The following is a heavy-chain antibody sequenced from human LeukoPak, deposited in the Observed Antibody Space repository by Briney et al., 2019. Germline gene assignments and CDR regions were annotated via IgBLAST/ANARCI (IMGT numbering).Heavy chain of an antibody. D-gene: IGHD5-18*01. J-gene: IGHJ4*02. CDR2: INHSGST. Sequence: PSETLSLTCAVYGGSFSGYYWSWIRQPPGKGLEWIGEINHSGSTNYNPSLKSRVTISVDTSKNQFSLKLSSVTAADTAVYYCARGAARGYSYVFDYWGQGTLVTVSS. CDR1: GGSFSGYY. V-gene: IGHV4-34*01. CDR3: ARGAARGYSYVFDY.